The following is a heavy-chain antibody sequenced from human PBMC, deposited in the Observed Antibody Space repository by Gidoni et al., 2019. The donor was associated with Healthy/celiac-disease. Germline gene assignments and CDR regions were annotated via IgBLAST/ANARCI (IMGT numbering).Heavy chain of an antibody. Sequence: QVQLVQSGAEVKKPGSSVKVSCKASGGTFSSYAISWVRQAPGQGLEWMGGIIPIFGTANYAQKFQGRVTITADKSTSTAYMELSSLRSEDTAVYYCARALNYYDSSGYSPYYYYYYGMDVWGQGTTVTVSS. V-gene: IGHV1-69*06. CDR3: ARALNYYDSSGYSPYYYYYYGMDV. CDR1: GGTFSSYA. D-gene: IGHD3-22*01. CDR2: IIPIFGTA. J-gene: IGHJ6*02.